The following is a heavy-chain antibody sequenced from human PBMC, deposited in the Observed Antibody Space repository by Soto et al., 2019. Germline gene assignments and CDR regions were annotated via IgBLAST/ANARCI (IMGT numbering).Heavy chain of an antibody. CDR1: GYTFAHYS. J-gene: IGHJ4*02. CDR2: IYPGDHET. Sequence: GESLMTSSRCSGYTFAHYSISSVRQLPRPGLEWLGMIYPGDHETRYSPSFLVKGTISAEKSINTAPLQGSTVDASDSSLYFCVRSPRRSPYFGVWGQGDLVTVCS. CDR3: VRSPRRSPYFGV. V-gene: IGHV5-51*01. D-gene: IGHD3-16*01.